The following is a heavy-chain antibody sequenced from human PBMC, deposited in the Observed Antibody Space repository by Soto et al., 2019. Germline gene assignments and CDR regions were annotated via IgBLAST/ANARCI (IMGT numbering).Heavy chain of an antibody. CDR3: ARDGRAKFWSGYYCYYGMDV. J-gene: IGHJ6*02. D-gene: IGHD3-3*01. V-gene: IGHV3-30-3*01. CDR2: ISYDGSNK. Sequence: GGSLRLSCAASGFTFSSYAMHWVRQAPGKGLEWVAVISYDGSNKYYADSVKGRFTISRDNSKNTLYLQMNSLRAEDTAVYYCARDGRAKFWSGYYCYYGMDVWGQGTTVTVSS. CDR1: GFTFSSYA.